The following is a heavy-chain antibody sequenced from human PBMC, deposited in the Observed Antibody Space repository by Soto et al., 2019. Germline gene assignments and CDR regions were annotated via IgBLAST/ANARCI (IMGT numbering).Heavy chain of an antibody. CDR3: AKADGEQWLLPHLDK. J-gene: IGHJ4*01. CDR2: ISCCGGST. CDR1: GFNFKKFA. V-gene: IGHV3-23*01. Sequence: EVQLLESGGGVVQPGGSLRLSCVASGFNFKKFAMSWVRQAPGEGREWGSGISCCGGSTSYADSVKGRFSIARDDSTNTLSLQMNNLGVEYTDQYYCAKADGEQWLLPHLDKWGQRTLLTVS. D-gene: IGHD6-19*01.